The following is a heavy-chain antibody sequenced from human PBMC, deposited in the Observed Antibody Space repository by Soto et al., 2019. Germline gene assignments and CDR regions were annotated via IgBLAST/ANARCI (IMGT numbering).Heavy chain of an antibody. D-gene: IGHD2-2*01. V-gene: IGHV3-30-3*01. Sequence: QVQLVESGGGVVQPGGSPRLSCAASGFTFSTYALHWVRQAPGKGLEWVAVISYHGSNKYYADSVKGRFTISRDNSKNTLYLQMDSLRVEDTAVYHCVRDPLVLVPSAYYFDYWGQGSLLTVSS. CDR2: ISYHGSNK. CDR3: VRDPLVLVPSAYYFDY. CDR1: GFTFSTYA. J-gene: IGHJ4*02.